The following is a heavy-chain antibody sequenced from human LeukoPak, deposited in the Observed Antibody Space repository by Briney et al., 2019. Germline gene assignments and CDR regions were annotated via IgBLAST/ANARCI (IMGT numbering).Heavy chain of an antibody. J-gene: IGHJ4*02. Sequence: GGSLRLSCAASGFTFGTYGMNWVRQAPGKGLEWVSVISAGGGTTYYADSVKGRFTISRDNSKNTLYLQMNSLRAEDTAVYYCAKRSDYGGDWKYFDYWGQGTPVTVSS. V-gene: IGHV3-23*01. CDR2: ISAGGGTT. CDR1: GFTFGTYG. CDR3: AKRSDYGGDWKYFDY. D-gene: IGHD4-23*01.